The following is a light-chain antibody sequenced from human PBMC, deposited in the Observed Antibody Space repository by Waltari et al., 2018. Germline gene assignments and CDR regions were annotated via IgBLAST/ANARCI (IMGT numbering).Light chain of an antibody. CDR2: EDT. V-gene: IGLV3-10*01. CDR3: YSSDSTGLRV. Sequence: SYELTQPPSVSVSPGQTARITCSGHELPRKYAYWFQQKSGQAPRLVIYEDTKRPSGIPERFSGSSSWTVATLTISGAQVDDEADYYCYSSDSTGLRVFGGGTTVVVL. CDR1: ELPRKY. J-gene: IGLJ1*01.